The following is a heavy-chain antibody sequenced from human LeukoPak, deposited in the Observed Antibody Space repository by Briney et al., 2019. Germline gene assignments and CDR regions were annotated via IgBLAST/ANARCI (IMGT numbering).Heavy chain of an antibody. Sequence: GGSLRLSCAASGFTFSSYAMSWVRQASGKGLEWVSAISGSGGSTYYADSVKGRFTISRDNSKNTLYLQMNSLRAEDTAVYYCAKDPRVYCSGGSCYVDYWGQGTLVTVSS. D-gene: IGHD2-15*01. J-gene: IGHJ4*02. CDR1: GFTFSSYA. CDR2: ISGSGGST. V-gene: IGHV3-23*01. CDR3: AKDPRVYCSGGSCYVDY.